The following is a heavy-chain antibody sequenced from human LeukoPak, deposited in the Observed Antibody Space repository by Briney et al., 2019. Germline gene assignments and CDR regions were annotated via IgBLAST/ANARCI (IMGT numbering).Heavy chain of an antibody. V-gene: IGHV4-59*01. CDR3: ARGKGYFDY. CDR2: IYYSGST. CDR1: GGSISSYY. Sequence: PSETLSLTCTVSGGSISSYYWSWIRQPPGKGLEWIGYIYYSGSTNYNPSLKSRVTISVDTSKNQFSLNLKSVTAADTAVYYCARGKGYFDYWGQGTLVTVSP. J-gene: IGHJ4*02.